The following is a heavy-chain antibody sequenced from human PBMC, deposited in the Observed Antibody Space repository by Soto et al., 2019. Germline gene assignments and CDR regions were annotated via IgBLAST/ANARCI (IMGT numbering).Heavy chain of an antibody. D-gene: IGHD3-22*01. CDR2: IIPIFGTP. Sequence: QVQLVQSGAEVEKPGSSVKVSCKSSGGTFSSYAISWVRQAPGQGLEWMGGIIPIFGTPNYAQRFQGRVTITADESMSTAYMELSSLRSEDTAIYYCASFYDSNGDHTWWGQGTLVTVSS. CDR1: GGTFSSYA. CDR3: ASFYDSNGDHTW. J-gene: IGHJ4*02. V-gene: IGHV1-69*12.